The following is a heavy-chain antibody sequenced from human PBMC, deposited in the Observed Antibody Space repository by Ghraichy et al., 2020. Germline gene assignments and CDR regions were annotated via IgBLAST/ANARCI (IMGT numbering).Heavy chain of an antibody. V-gene: IGHV4-39*01. CDR2: IYYTGST. Sequence: GSLRLSCTVSGASVSSSSYYWDWIRQPPGKGLEWIGTIYYTGSTYYNSSLKSRVTMSVDRSKSQFSLALSSVTAADTAVYYCAKRSSNYLTRSVFDYWDRGTRVLVTS. J-gene: IGHJ4*02. CDR3: AKRSSNYLTRSVFDY. D-gene: IGHD2-2*01. CDR1: GASVSSSSYY.